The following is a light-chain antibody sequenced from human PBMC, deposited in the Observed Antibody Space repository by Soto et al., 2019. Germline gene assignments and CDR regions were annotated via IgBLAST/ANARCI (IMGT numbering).Light chain of an antibody. CDR1: QSVSSSY. Sequence: IVLTQSPGTLSLSPGERATLSCRASQSVSSSYLAWYQQKPGQAPRLLIYGASSRATRIPDRFSGSGSGTDFTLTISRLEPEDFAVYYCQQYGSSPGLYTFGQGTKLEIK. CDR2: GAS. V-gene: IGKV3-20*01. J-gene: IGKJ2*01. CDR3: QQYGSSPGLYT.